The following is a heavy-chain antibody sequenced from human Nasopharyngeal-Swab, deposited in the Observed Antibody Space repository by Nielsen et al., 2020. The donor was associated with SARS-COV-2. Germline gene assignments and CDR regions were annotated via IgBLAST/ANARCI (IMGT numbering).Heavy chain of an antibody. CDR2: IKQDGSEK. V-gene: IGHV3-7*01. J-gene: IGHJ4*02. D-gene: IGHD6-19*01. Sequence: GESLKISCAASGFTFSSFWMNWVRQAPGKGLEWVANIKQDGSEKYYVDSVKGRFTISRDNAKNSLYLQMNSLRAEDTAVYFCAKDYLGTVAGTFDYWGQGTLVTVSS. CDR1: GFTFSSFW. CDR3: AKDYLGTVAGTFDY.